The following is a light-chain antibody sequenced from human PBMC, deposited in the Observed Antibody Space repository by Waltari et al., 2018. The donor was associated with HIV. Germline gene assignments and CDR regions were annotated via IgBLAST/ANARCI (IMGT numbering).Light chain of an antibody. J-gene: IGLJ3*02. Sequence: QSVLTQPPSASGTPGQRVTISCSGSSSNIGSNYVSWYQQLPGTTPKLLIYRNNQRPSGVPDRFSGSKSGTSASLTISGLQPEDEADYYCNSYTSISTWVFGGGTKLTVL. CDR2: RNN. CDR1: SSNIGSNY. V-gene: IGLV1-47*01. CDR3: NSYTSISTWV.